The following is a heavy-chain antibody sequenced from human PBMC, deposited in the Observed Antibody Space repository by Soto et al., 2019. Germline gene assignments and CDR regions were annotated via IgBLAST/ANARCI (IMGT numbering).Heavy chain of an antibody. J-gene: IGHJ5*02. D-gene: IGHD6-13*01. Sequence: SETLSLTCAVSGYSISSGYYWGFIRQPPGKGLEWIGSIYHSGSTYYNPSLKSRVTISVDTSKNQFSLKLSSVTAADTAVYYCAREGIAAAGTRWFDPWGQGTLVTVSS. CDR2: IYHSGST. CDR3: AREGIAAAGTRWFDP. V-gene: IGHV4-38-2*02. CDR1: GYSISSGYY.